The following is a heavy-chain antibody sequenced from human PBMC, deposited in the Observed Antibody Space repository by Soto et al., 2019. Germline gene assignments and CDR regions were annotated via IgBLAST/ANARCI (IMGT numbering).Heavy chain of an antibody. Sequence: ASVKVSCKASGYTFTNYSISWVRQAPGQGLEWMGWISAYNGNTNYAQKLQGRVTMTTDTSTSTAYMELRSLRSDDTAVYYCARVPGYYDSSGYWWFDPWGQGTLVTVSS. J-gene: IGHJ5*02. CDR2: ISAYNGNT. CDR1: GYTFTNYS. CDR3: ARVPGYYDSSGYWWFDP. V-gene: IGHV1-18*04. D-gene: IGHD3-22*01.